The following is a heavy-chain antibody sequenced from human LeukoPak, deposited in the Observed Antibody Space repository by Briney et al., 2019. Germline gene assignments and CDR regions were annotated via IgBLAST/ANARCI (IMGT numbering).Heavy chain of an antibody. Sequence: GGSLRLSCAASGFTFSDSAMNWVRQAPGKGLEWVSYISTTTRTIYYADSVKGRFTISRDNAKNSLFLQMNSLRDEDTAVYYCARDRQQMDREGYFDLWGRGTLVTVSS. CDR2: ISTTTRTI. V-gene: IGHV3-48*02. CDR1: GFTFSDSA. J-gene: IGHJ2*01. D-gene: IGHD6-13*01. CDR3: ARDRQQMDREGYFDL.